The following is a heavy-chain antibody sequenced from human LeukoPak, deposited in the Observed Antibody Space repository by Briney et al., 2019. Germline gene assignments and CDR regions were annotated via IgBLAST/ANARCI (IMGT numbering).Heavy chain of an antibody. V-gene: IGHV1-2*02. CDR2: INPNSGGT. Sequence: GASVKVSCKASGYTFTSYAMNWVRQAPGQGLEWMGWINPNSGGTNYAQKFQGRVTMTRDTSISTAYMELSRLRSDDTAVYYCARSYLNWNPSGFDYWGQGTLVTVSS. CDR1: GYTFTSYA. D-gene: IGHD1-20*01. J-gene: IGHJ4*02. CDR3: ARSYLNWNPSGFDY.